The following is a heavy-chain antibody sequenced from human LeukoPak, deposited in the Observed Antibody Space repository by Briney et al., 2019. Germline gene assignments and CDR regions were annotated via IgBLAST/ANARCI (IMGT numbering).Heavy chain of an antibody. CDR2: LSGSGRAT. CDR1: GFTFSSYN. V-gene: IGHV3-23*01. CDR3: AKDQGYDILTGEDD. J-gene: IGHJ4*02. Sequence: PGGSLRLSCVASGFTFSSYNMIWVRQAPGKGLEWVSGLSGSGRATYYAHSVKGRFTISRENSKNTMFLQMNSLRVDDTAVYYCAKDQGYDILTGEDDWGQGTLVTVSS. D-gene: IGHD3-9*01.